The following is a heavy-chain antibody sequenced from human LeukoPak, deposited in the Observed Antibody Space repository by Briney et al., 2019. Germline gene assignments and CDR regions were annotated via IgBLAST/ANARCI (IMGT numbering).Heavy chain of an antibody. CDR1: GGSISNYY. CDR3: ASRVAFDI. CDR2: IDGSSSRI. J-gene: IGHJ3*02. V-gene: IGHV3-11*01. Sequence: LSLTCTVSGGSISNYYWSWIRQPAGMGLEWVSYIDGSSSRINYADSVKGRFTISRDNAKNSLFLQMNSLTVEDTAVYYCASRVAFDIWGLGTMVTVSS. D-gene: IGHD3-3*01.